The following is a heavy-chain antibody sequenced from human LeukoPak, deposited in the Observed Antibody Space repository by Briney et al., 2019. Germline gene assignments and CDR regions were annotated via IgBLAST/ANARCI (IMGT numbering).Heavy chain of an antibody. CDR1: GFTFSSYA. CDR2: ISSNGGST. Sequence: GGSLRLSCAASGFTFSSYAMHWVRQAPGKGLEYVSAISSNGGSTYYANSVKGRFTISRDNSKNTLYLQMGSLRAEDMAVYFCAREGCSVRHCYYYFDYWGQGTLVTVSS. J-gene: IGHJ4*02. V-gene: IGHV3-64*01. D-gene: IGHD2-15*01. CDR3: AREGCSVRHCYYYFDY.